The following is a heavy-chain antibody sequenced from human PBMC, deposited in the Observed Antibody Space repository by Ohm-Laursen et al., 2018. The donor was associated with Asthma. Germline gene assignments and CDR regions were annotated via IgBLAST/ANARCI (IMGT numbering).Heavy chain of an antibody. CDR3: ARAMWHYYDSSAEYYFDY. J-gene: IGHJ4*02. Sequence: SDTLSLTCTVSGGSISSYYWSWIRQPPGKGLEWIGYIYYSGSTNYNPSLKSRVTISVDTSKNQFSLKLSSVTAADTAVYYCARAMWHYYDSSAEYYFDYWGQGTLVTVSS. D-gene: IGHD3-22*01. V-gene: IGHV4-59*07. CDR1: GGSISSYY. CDR2: IYYSGST.